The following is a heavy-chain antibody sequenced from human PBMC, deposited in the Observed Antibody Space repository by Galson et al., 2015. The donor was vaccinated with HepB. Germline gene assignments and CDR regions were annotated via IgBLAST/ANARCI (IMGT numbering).Heavy chain of an antibody. Sequence: SLRLSCAASGFTFSSYAMNWVRQAPGKGLEWVSAISFSGDTYYADSVQGRFTISRDNSKNTLYLQMNRLRAEDTAVYYCAKDRTTVTILNTKGELLLGNWGQGTLVTVSS. D-gene: IGHD4-11*01. CDR2: ISFSGDT. CDR3: AKDRTTVTILNTKGELLLGN. J-gene: IGHJ4*02. CDR1: GFTFSSYA. V-gene: IGHV3-23*01.